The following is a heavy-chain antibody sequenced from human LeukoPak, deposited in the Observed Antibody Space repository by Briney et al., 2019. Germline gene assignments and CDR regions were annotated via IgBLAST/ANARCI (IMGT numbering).Heavy chain of an antibody. D-gene: IGHD2-15*01. Sequence: PGGSLRLSCVASGFTFSSHSMSWVRQAPGKGPEWVSAINSRGDRTEYADSVRGRFTMSRDNSKNTLYLQMNSLRAEDTAVYYCARSTGDCSGGTCYSDFDCWGQGTLVTVSS. CDR1: GFTFSSHS. J-gene: IGHJ4*02. CDR2: INSRGDRT. CDR3: ARSTGDCSGGTCYSDFDC. V-gene: IGHV3-23*01.